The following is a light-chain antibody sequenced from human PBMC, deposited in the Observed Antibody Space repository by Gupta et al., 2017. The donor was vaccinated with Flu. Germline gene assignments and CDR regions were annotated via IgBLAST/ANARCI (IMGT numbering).Light chain of an antibody. CDR3: SSYTTSYTFV. J-gene: IGLJ1*01. Sequence: SALSQPPSVSGSPGQSVTISCTGTGSDIGTYNRVSWYRQPPGTAPKLIIYEVSKRPSGVPDRFSGSKSGNTASLTISGLQGEDDADYYCSSYTTSYTFVFGTGTTVTVL. V-gene: IGLV2-18*02. CDR1: GSDIGTYNR. CDR2: EVS.